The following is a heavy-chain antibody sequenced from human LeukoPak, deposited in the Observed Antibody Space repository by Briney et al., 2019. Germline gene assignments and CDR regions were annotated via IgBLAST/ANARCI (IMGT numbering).Heavy chain of an antibody. CDR3: ARSGSLYYFDY. CDR2: IHHSGST. CDR1: GGSFSGYS. V-gene: IGHV4-30-2*01. Sequence: PSETLSLTCAVYGGSFSGYSWSWIRQPPGKGLEWIGYIHHSGSTYYNPSLKSRVTISVDRSKNQFSLKLSSVTAADTAVYYCARSGSLYYFDYWGQGTLVTVSS. D-gene: IGHD6-13*01. J-gene: IGHJ4*02.